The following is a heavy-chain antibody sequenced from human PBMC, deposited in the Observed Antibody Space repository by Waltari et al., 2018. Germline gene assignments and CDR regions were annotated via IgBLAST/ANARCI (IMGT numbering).Heavy chain of an antibody. CDR3: SKRLEI. Sequence: EVQVVESGGGLVQPGGSLRLSCEASGFSSDWMDWVRQAPGKGLQWVANINEDGGEKYYLGSVKGRFTISRDNAKKLVYLEMNSLRAEDTAIYYCSKRLEIWGRGTMVAVSS. J-gene: IGHJ3*02. V-gene: IGHV3-7*01. CDR1: GFSSDW. CDR2: INEDGGEK.